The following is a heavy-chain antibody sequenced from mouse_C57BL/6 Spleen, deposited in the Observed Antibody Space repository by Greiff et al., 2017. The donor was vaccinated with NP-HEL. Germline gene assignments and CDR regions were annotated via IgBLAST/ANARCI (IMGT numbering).Heavy chain of an antibody. V-gene: IGHV2-5*01. CDR2: IWRGGST. Sequence: VMLVESGPGLVQPSQSLSITCTVSGFSLTSYGVHWIRQSPGKGLEWLGVIWRGGSTDYNAAFMSRLSITKDNSKSQVFFKMNSLQADDTAIYYCAKDPTVVADWYFDVWGTGTTVTVSS. J-gene: IGHJ1*03. D-gene: IGHD1-1*01. CDR3: AKDPTVVADWYFDV. CDR1: GFSLTSYG.